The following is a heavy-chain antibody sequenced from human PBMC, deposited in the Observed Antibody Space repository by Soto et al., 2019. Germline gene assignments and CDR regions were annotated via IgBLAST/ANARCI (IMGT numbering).Heavy chain of an antibody. J-gene: IGHJ4*02. V-gene: IGHV3-30*18. D-gene: IGHD2-15*01. CDR1: GLTFISYG. Sequence: PGGSLRLSCAASGLTFISYGMHWVRQGPGKGLEWVAVISDDGSNKYYADSVKGRFTISRDNSKNTLYLQMNSLRAEDTAVYYCAKDRGYYYDYWGQGTLVTVSS. CDR3: AKDRGYYYDY. CDR2: ISDDGSNK.